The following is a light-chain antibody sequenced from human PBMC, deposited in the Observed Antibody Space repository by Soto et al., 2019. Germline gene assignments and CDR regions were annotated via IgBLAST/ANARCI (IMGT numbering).Light chain of an antibody. CDR3: QQYDNLPRFT. Sequence: DIQMTQSPSSLSASVGDRVTITCQASQDISNYSNWYQQKPGKAPKLLIYDASNLETGVPSRFSGSGSGTDFTFTISSLKPEDIATYYCQQYDNLPRFTFGPGTKVDIK. J-gene: IGKJ3*01. CDR2: DAS. CDR1: QDISNY. V-gene: IGKV1-33*01.